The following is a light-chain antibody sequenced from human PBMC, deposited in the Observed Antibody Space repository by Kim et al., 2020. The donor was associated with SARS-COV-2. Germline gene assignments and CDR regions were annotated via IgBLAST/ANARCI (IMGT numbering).Light chain of an antibody. CDR2: KAS. CDR3: QQYNSYWT. Sequence: DIQMTQSPSTLSASVGDRVTITCLASQSISSWLAWYQQKPGKAPKLLIYKASSLESGVPSRFSGSGSGTEFTLTISSLQPDDFATYYCQQYNSYWTFGKGTKVDIK. CDR1: QSISSW. V-gene: IGKV1-5*03. J-gene: IGKJ1*01.